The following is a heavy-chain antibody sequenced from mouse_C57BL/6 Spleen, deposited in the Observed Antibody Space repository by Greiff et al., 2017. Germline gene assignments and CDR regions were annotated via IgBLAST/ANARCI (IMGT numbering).Heavy chain of an antibody. V-gene: IGHV3-6*01. CDR3: ARGGLPYGSSPYYAMDY. D-gene: IGHD1-1*01. CDR1: GYSITSGYY. J-gene: IGHJ4*01. Sequence: VQLKESGPGLVKPSQSLSLTCSVTGYSITSGYYWNWIRQFPGNKLEWMGYISYDGSNNYNPSLKNRISITRDTSKNQFFLKLNSVTTEDTATYYCARGGLPYGSSPYYAMDYWGQGTSVTVSS. CDR2: ISYDGSN.